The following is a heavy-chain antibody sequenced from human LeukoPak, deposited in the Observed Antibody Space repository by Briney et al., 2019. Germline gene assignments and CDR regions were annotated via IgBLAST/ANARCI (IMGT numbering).Heavy chain of an antibody. J-gene: IGHJ5*02. CDR2: LYHSGST. D-gene: IGHD3-9*01. V-gene: IGHV4-38-2*02. Sequence: SETLSLTCTVSGYSISNAYYWGWIRQPPGKGLEWIGSLYHSGSTNYNPSLKSRVTMSVDTSKNQFSLKLNSVTAADTAVYYCARDYDVLTAYPPTQLFDPWGQGTLVTVSS. CDR3: ARDYDVLTAYPPTQLFDP. CDR1: GYSISNAYY.